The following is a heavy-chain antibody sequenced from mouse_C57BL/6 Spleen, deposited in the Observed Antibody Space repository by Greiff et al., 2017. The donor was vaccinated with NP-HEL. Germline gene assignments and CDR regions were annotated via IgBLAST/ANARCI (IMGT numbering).Heavy chain of an antibody. J-gene: IGHJ3*01. CDR3: ARQGNYGSSYLTPFAY. V-gene: IGHV2-6-1*01. Sequence: QVQLKESGPGLVAPSQSLSITCTVSGFSLTSYGVHWVRQPPGKGLEWLVVIWSDGSTTYNSALKSRLSISKDNSKSQVFLKMNSLQTDDTAMYYCARQGNYGSSYLTPFAYWGQGTLVTVSA. D-gene: IGHD1-1*01. CDR1: GFSLTSYG. CDR2: IWSDGST.